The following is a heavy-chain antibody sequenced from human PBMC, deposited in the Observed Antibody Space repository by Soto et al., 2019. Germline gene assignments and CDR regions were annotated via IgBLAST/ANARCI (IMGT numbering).Heavy chain of an antibody. CDR3: ARAEAYSSSWYAMDV. CDR1: GYIFSTFG. D-gene: IGHD6-13*01. J-gene: IGHJ6*02. V-gene: IGHV1-18*01. Sequence: QAQLVQSGAEVKKPGASVRVSCKASGYIFSTFGITWVRQAPGQGLEWVGWISGYNGHTDDGRKLQGRVNMTIDASTSTAYMDLRSLRSDDTAVYYCARAEAYSSSWYAMDVWGQGTTVTVSS. CDR2: ISGYNGHT.